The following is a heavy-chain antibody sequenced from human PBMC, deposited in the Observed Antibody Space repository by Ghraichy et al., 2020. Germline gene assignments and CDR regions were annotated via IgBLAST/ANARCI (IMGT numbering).Heavy chain of an antibody. CDR3: ASVGNYFGY. Sequence: GGSLRLSCSVSGFSFSSYDMNWVRQAPGKGLEWVALISYDGNKKYYVDSVEGRFTISRDNSKNTLYLQMNSLRPEDTAVYYCASVGNYFGYWDQGTLVTVSS. CDR2: ISYDGNKK. D-gene: IGHD3-10*01. CDR1: GFSFSSYD. J-gene: IGHJ4*02. V-gene: IGHV3-30-3*01.